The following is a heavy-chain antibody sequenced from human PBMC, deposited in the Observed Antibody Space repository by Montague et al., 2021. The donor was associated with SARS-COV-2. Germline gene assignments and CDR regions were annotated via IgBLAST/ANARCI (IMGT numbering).Heavy chain of an antibody. V-gene: IGHV2-5*02. CDR2: XYWDDDK. D-gene: IGHD3-22*01. J-gene: IGHJ4*02. CDR1: GFSLSTSGVG. CDR3: AHRRPLYYYDSSLSTFDY. Sequence: PELVKPTQTLTLTCTFSGFSLSTSGVGVGWIRQPPGKALERLALXYWDDDKRYSPSLKSRLTITKDTSKNQVVLTMTNMDPVDTATYYCAHRRPLYYYDSSLSTFDYWGRGTLVTVSS.